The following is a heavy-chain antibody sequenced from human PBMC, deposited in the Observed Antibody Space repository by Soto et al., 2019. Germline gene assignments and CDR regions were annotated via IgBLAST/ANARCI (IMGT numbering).Heavy chain of an antibody. D-gene: IGHD2-15*01. V-gene: IGHV1-18*04. Sequence: QVQVLQSGGEVKKPGASVKVSCKPSGYNFTSYSRSWVRQAPGQGLEWMGGVSTHYGNTKYAQKFEGRVSMTADTATNTGYMELRSLRSDDTAISYCARGVGVPVMDYGGQGTLLTVSS. CDR2: VSTHYGNT. J-gene: IGHJ4*02. CDR3: ARGVGVPVMDY. CDR1: GYNFTSYS.